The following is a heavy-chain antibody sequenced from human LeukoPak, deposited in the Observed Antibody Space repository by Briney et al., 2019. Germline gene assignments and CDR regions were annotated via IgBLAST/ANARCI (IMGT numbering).Heavy chain of an antibody. J-gene: IGHJ4*02. CDR1: GFTFDDYG. Sequence: GGSLRLSCAASGFTFDDYGMSWVRQAPGKGLEWVSGINWNGGSTGYADSVKGRFTISRDNAKNSLYLQMNSLRAEDTALYYCARGYNRDDVNGFDYWGQGTLVTVSS. V-gene: IGHV3-20*04. CDR3: ARGYNRDDVNGFDY. D-gene: IGHD1-20*01. CDR2: INWNGGST.